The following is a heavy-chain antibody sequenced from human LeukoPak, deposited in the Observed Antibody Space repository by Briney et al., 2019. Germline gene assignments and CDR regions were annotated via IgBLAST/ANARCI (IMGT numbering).Heavy chain of an antibody. V-gene: IGHV3-7*03. Sequence: PGGSLRLSCAASGFTFSSYWMSWVRQAPGKGLEWVANIKQDGSEKYYVDSVKGRFTISRDNAKNSLYLQMNSLRADDTAVYYCAREDIVVVPAAMDVWGKGTTVTVSS. CDR2: IKQDGSEK. J-gene: IGHJ6*04. D-gene: IGHD2-2*01. CDR3: AREDIVVVPAAMDV. CDR1: GFTFSSYW.